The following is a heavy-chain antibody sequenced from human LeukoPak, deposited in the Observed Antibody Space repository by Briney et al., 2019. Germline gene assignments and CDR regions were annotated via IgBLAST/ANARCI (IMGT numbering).Heavy chain of an antibody. CDR1: GGSISSGDYY. Sequence: SETLSLTCTVSGGSISSGDYYWSWIRQPPGKGLEWIGYIYYSGSTYYNPSLKSRVTISVDTSKNQFSLKLSSVTAADTAVYYCARVYGDQTWWFDPWGQGTLVTVSS. J-gene: IGHJ5*02. V-gene: IGHV4-30-4*01. CDR3: ARVYGDQTWWFDP. CDR2: IYYSGST. D-gene: IGHD4-17*01.